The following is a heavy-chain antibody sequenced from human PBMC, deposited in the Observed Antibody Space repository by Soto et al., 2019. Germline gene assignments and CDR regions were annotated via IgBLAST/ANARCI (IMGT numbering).Heavy chain of an antibody. D-gene: IGHD4-17*01. J-gene: IGHJ4*02. CDR2: INTGNDNT. Sequence: ASVKVSCKASGYTFTSYNMHWVRQAPGQGLEWMGWINTGNDNTKYSQKFHGRVTFSRDTSASTVYMDLSSLRADDTAVYYCARVGDYGDFYFAYWGQGTLVTVSS. CDR3: ARVGDYGDFYFAY. V-gene: IGHV1-3*04. CDR1: GYTFTSYN.